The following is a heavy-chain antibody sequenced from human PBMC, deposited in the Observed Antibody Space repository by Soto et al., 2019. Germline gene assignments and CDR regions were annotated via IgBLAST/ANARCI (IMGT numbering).Heavy chain of an antibody. CDR2: INHSGST. CDR3: ARRANFGFDY. V-gene: IGHV4-34*01. J-gene: IGHJ4*02. D-gene: IGHD1-26*01. Sequence: SETLSLTCAVYGGSFSGYYWSWIRQPPGKGLEWIGEINHSGSTNYNPSLKSRVTISVDTSKNQFSLKLSSVTAADTAVYYCARRANFGFDYWGQGTLVTVSS. CDR1: GGSFSGYY.